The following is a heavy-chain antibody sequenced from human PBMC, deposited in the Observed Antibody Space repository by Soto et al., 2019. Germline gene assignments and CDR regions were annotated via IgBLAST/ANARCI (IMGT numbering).Heavy chain of an antibody. V-gene: IGHV1-69*06. J-gene: IGHJ4*02. CDR2: IIPLFGTP. CDR1: GDTFTSYP. CDR3: ARNGVAGMDH. Sequence: SVKVSCKASGDTFTSYPFSWVRQAPGQGLEWMGGIIPLFGTPNYAQKFQGRLTITADKSTSTVYMEMSGLNSDDTAVYYCARNGVAGMDHWGQGXLVTVSS. D-gene: IGHD3-3*01.